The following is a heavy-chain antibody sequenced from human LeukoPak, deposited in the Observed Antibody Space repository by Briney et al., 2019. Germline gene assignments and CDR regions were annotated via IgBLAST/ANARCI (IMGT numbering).Heavy chain of an antibody. J-gene: IGHJ4*02. V-gene: IGHV3-48*02. Sequence: GGTLRFSCAASGFTFSGYSMNRVPQAPGKGLEWVSYISSSTSTIYYADSVKNRFTISRDNAKNALYLQMNSLRDDDTAVYCGARDPGLDYWGQGTLVTVSS. CDR2: ISSSTSTI. CDR3: ARDPGLDY. CDR1: GFTFSGYS.